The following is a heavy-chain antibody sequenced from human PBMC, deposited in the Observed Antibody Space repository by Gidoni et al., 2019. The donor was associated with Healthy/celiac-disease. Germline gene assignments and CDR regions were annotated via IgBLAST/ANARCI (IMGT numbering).Heavy chain of an antibody. CDR3: ARPWGTTDDAFDI. V-gene: IGHV3-74*01. CDR2: INSDGSST. D-gene: IGHD1-1*01. Sequence: EVQVVESGGGSVQPGGSRRLSCAASGFTFRSYWMHWVRQAPGKGLVWVSRINSDGSSTNYADSVKGRFTISRDNAKNTLYLQMNSLRVEDTAVYYCARPWGTTDDAFDIWGQGTMVTVSP. CDR1: GFTFRSYW. J-gene: IGHJ3*02.